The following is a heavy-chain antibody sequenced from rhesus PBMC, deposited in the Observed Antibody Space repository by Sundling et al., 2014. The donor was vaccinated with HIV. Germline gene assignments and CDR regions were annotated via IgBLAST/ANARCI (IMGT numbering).Heavy chain of an antibody. CDR1: GGSISDNYY. Sequence: QVQLQESGPGLVKPSETLSLTCAVSGGSISDNYYWNWIRQPPGKGLEWIGNIYGSSGSTYYNPSLKSRVTISKDTSKNQFSLKVSSVTAADTAVYYCASPSSGYYTGHFDYWGQGVLVTVSS. CDR3: ASPSSGYYTGHFDY. J-gene: IGHJ4*01. D-gene: IGHD3-28*01. V-gene: IGHV4S9*01. CDR2: IYGSSGST.